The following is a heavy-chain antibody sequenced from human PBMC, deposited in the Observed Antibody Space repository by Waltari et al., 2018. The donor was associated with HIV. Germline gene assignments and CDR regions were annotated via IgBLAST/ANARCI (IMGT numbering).Heavy chain of an antibody. CDR3: ARVGWEPLGMDI. CDR2: MNPKSGKR. J-gene: IGHJ6*02. CDR1: EYTFTRFD. V-gene: IGHV1-8*01. D-gene: IGHD1-1*01. Sequence: QVQLVQSGAEVKKPGASLKVSCKASEYTFTRFDINWVRQATGQGREWMGWMNPKSGKRDYAQKFQGRLTLTRDTSTSTAYMELSSLKSDDTAVYYCARVGWEPLGMDIWGQGTTVTVSS.